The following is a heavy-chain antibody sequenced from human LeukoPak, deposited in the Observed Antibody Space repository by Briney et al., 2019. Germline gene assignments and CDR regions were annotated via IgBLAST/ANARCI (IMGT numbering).Heavy chain of an antibody. CDR1: GYTFTSFY. D-gene: IGHD3-10*01. Sequence: ASVKVSCKASGYTFTSFYMHWVRQAPGQGLEWMGIINPSGGSTSYAQEFQGRITMTRDTSTSTVYMEVSSLRSEDTAVYYCARDRITVVRNPLDYWGQGTLVTVSS. CDR3: ARDRITVVRNPLDY. V-gene: IGHV1-46*01. CDR2: INPSGGST. J-gene: IGHJ4*02.